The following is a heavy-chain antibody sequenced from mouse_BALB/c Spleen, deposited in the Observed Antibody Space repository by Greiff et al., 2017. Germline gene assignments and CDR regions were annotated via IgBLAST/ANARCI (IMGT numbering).Heavy chain of an antibody. Sequence: EVQLQQSGPSLVKPSQTLSLTCSVTGDSITSGYWNWIRKFPGNKLEYMGYISYSGSTYYNPSLKSRISITRDTSKNQYYLQLNSVTTEDTATYYCARAYYGSSYFDYWGQGTTRTVSS. V-gene: IGHV3-8*02. CDR2: ISYSGST. J-gene: IGHJ2*01. CDR1: GDSITSGY. CDR3: ARAYYGSSYFDY. D-gene: IGHD1-1*01.